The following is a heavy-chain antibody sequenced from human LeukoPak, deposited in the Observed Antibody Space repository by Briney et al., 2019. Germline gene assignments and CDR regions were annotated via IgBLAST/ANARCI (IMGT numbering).Heavy chain of an antibody. CDR3: ARGQSYCGGDCYSYAFDI. J-gene: IGHJ3*02. CDR2: INHSGSA. V-gene: IGHV4-34*01. Sequence: KSSETLSFTCAVSGGSFSGYYWTWIRQPPGKGLEWIGEINHSGSANYNPSLKSRVTISLDTSKNQFSLKLSSVTAADTAVYYCARGQSYCGGDCYSYAFDIWGQGTMVTVSS. D-gene: IGHD2-21*02. CDR1: GGSFSGYY.